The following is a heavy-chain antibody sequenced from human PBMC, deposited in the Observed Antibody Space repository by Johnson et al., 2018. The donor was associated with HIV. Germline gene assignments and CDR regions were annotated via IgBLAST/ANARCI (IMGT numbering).Heavy chain of an antibody. CDR2: ISYDGSNK. CDR3: ARAMYYYDTSGYLIRPRAFDI. J-gene: IGHJ3*02. Sequence: QVLLVESGGGVVQPGRSLRLSCAASGFTFSSYGMHWVRQAPGKGLEWVAVISYDGSNKYYADSVKGRFTISRDNSKNTLYLQMNSLRAEDTAVYYCARAMYYYDTSGYLIRPRAFDIWGQGTVVTVSS. V-gene: IGHV3-30*03. CDR1: GFTFSSYG. D-gene: IGHD3-22*01.